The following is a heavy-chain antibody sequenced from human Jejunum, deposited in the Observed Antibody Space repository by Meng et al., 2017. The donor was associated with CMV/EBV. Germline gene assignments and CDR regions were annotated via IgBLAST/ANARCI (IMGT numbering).Heavy chain of an antibody. CDR1: GYTFTSHY. J-gene: IGHJ5*02. CDR2: ISGYNGDT. D-gene: IGHD2-21*02. CDR3: ARLVVVTSISGPRWFDP. V-gene: IGHV1-18*04. Sequence: QVQLVQSGAEVKKPGASVKVSCKVFGYTFTSHYFSWLRQAPGQGLEWMGWISGYNGDTNYAQKFQGRATMTTDTSTSTTYMELRSLKSDDTAVYFCARLVVVTSISGPRWFDPWGQGTLVTVSS.